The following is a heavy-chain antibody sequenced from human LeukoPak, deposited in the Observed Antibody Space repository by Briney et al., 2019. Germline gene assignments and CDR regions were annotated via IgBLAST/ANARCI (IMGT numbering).Heavy chain of an antibody. CDR2: IYPGDSDT. CDR3: TGGFYFDY. J-gene: IGHJ4*02. Sequence: GESLKISCKASVFSFTNYWIAWVRQKPGEGLEWMGNIYPGDSDTRYNPSFQGQVTISADTSIKTAYLQWSSLYYCARRAGGNTGGFYFDYWGQGSLVTVSS. D-gene: IGHD3-10*01. CDR1: VFSFTNYW. V-gene: IGHV5-51*01.